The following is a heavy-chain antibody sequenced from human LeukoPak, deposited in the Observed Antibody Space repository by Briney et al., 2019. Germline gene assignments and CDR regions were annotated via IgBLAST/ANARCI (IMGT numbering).Heavy chain of an antibody. D-gene: IGHD3-10*01. CDR1: GGSVSSGSYY. CDR2: IYYSGST. Sequence: SETLSLTCTVSGGSVSSGSYYWSWIRQPPGKGLEWIGYIYYSGSTNYNPSLKSRVTISVDTSKNQFSLKLSSVSAAGTAVYYCARESWRFGYFDYWGQGTLVTVSS. J-gene: IGHJ4*02. V-gene: IGHV4-61*01. CDR3: ARESWRFGYFDY.